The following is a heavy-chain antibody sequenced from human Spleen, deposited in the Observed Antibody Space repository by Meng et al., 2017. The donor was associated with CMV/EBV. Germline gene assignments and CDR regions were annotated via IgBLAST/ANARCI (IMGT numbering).Heavy chain of an antibody. Sequence: GESLKISCAASGFTFSSYAMTWVRQAPGKGLEWVSGIDTSGGSTYYADSVEGRFTISRDNSMHTLYLQMNNLRAEDTAVYYCARSMLEVNRYYYGMDVWGEGTPVTVSS. CDR1: GFTFSSYA. D-gene: IGHD1-1*01. CDR3: ARSMLEVNRYYYGMDV. V-gene: IGHV3-23*05. J-gene: IGHJ6*04. CDR2: IDTSGGST.